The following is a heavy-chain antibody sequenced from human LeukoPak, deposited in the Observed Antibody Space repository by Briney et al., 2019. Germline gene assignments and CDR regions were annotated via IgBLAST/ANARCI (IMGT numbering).Heavy chain of an antibody. J-gene: IGHJ4*02. Sequence: GGPLRLSCAASGFTFSNDDMNWVRQAPGKGLEWVSSINTGSSHIYYADSVKGRFTISRDNAKNSVYLQMNSLRAEDTAVYYCARDPTYYLRYGYFDFWGQGILVTVSS. V-gene: IGHV3-21*01. CDR3: ARDPTYYLRYGYFDF. CDR1: GFTFSNDD. D-gene: IGHD1-26*01. CDR2: INTGSSHI.